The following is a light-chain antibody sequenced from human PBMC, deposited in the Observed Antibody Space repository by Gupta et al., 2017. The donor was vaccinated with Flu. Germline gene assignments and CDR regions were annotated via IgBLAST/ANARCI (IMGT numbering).Light chain of an antibody. CDR3: PSVNSSGTLWM. CDR2: NVS. Sequence: PTAWIRCSGDVLRYTFVCWYHQSPGEAPKLVIYNVSERPSGIPERFSGSSSGNTAALTIXGXQAEDEXDYYCPSVNSSGTLWMFGGGTKLTVL. CDR1: SGDVLRYTF. V-gene: IGLV2-14*04. J-gene: IGLJ3*02.